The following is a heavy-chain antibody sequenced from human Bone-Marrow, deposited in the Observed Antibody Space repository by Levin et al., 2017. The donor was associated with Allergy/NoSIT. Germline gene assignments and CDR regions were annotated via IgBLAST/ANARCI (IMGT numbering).Heavy chain of an antibody. Sequence: PSETLSLTCTVSGGSISTSGYYWAWIRQPPGEGLEWIASIKYSGSSYYNPSLKSRVTISVDTSKNQFSLKVSSVTAADTAVYYCARDHAPNSYGYGYWGQGTLVTVAS. D-gene: IGHD5-18*01. CDR1: GGSISTSGYY. J-gene: IGHJ4*02. CDR2: IKYSGSS. V-gene: IGHV4-39*07. CDR3: ARDHAPNSYGYGY.